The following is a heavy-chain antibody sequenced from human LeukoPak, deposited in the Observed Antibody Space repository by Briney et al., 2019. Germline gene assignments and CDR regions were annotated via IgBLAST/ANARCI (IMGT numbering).Heavy chain of an antibody. CDR2: IYPGDSDT. Sequence: GESLQISCQGSGYSFTSYWIGWVRQMPGKGLEWMGIIYPGDSDTRYSPSFQGQVTISADKSTSTAYLQRSSLKASDTAMYYCARRVVRDLAYGMDVWGQGTTVTVSS. CDR3: ARRVVRDLAYGMDV. CDR1: GYSFTSYW. J-gene: IGHJ6*02. V-gene: IGHV5-51*01. D-gene: IGHD4-23*01.